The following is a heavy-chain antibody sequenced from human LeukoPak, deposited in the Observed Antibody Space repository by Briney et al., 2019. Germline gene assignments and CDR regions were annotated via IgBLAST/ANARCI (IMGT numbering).Heavy chain of an antibody. CDR2: IYTSGST. Sequence: SETLSLTCTVSGGSISSYYWSWIRQPAGKGLEWIGRIYTSGSTNYNPSLKSRVTISVDTSKNQFSLKLSSVTAADTAVYYCARWVVGYYDILTGYYPSRTYYFDYWGQGTLVTVSS. V-gene: IGHV4-4*07. J-gene: IGHJ4*02. CDR1: GGSISSYY. D-gene: IGHD3-9*01. CDR3: ARWVVGYYDILTGYYPSRTYYFDY.